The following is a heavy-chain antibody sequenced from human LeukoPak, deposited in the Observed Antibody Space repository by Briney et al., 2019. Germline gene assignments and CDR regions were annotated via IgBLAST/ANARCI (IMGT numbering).Heavy chain of an antibody. CDR2: INPNSGGT. CDR3: ARDVGVVAADAFDI. V-gene: IGHV1-2*04. CDR1: GYTFTGYY. D-gene: IGHD2-15*01. Sequence: ASVKVSCKASGYTFTGYYMHWVRQAPGQGLEWMGWINPNSGGTNYAQKFQGWVTITRDTSISTAYMELSRLRSDDTAVYYCARDVGVVAADAFDIWGQGTMVTVSS. J-gene: IGHJ3*02.